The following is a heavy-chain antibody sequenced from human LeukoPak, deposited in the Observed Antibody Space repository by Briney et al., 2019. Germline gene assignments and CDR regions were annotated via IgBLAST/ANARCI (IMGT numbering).Heavy chain of an antibody. CDR2: IYYSGSS. CDR1: GGPISSAGYS. J-gene: IGHJ4*02. CDR3: ARGPGYNLDY. Sequence: SETLSLTCAVSGGPISSAGYSWSWIRQPPGKGLEWIGYIYYSGSSSYNPSLKSRVTISVDTSKNQFSLKLSSVTAADTAVYYCARGPGYNLDYWGQGTLVTVSS. D-gene: IGHD5-24*01. V-gene: IGHV4-30-4*07.